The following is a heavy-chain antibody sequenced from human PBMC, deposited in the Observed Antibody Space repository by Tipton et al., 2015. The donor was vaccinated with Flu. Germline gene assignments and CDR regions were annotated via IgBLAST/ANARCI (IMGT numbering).Heavy chain of an antibody. J-gene: IGHJ5*02. CDR2: IYYSGST. D-gene: IGHD6-19*01. Sequence: TLSLTCTVSGGSISSSSYYWGWIRQPPGKGLEWIGSIYYSGSTYYNPSLKSRVTISVDTSKNQFSLKLSSVTAADTAVYYCAGDLRLGIAVAGFDPWGQGTLVTVSS. CDR1: GGSISSSSYY. CDR3: AGDLRLGIAVAGFDP. V-gene: IGHV4-39*07.